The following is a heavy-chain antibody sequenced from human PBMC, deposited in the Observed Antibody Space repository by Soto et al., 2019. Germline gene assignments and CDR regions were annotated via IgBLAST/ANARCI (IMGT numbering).Heavy chain of an antibody. Sequence: QVQMVQSGAEVKKPGSSVKVSCKASGGTFSSYTISWVRQAPGQGLEWMGRIIPILGIANYAQKFQGRVTVTADKSTSTAYLELSSLRSEDTAVYYCATRRGDGYNDYWGQGTLVTVSS. J-gene: IGHJ4*02. CDR3: ATRRGDGYNDY. CDR2: IIPILGIA. V-gene: IGHV1-69*02. CDR1: GGTFSSYT. D-gene: IGHD3-10*01.